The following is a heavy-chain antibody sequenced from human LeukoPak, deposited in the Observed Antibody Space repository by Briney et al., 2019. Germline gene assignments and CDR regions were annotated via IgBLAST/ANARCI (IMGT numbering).Heavy chain of an antibody. CDR1: SDSISSYY. D-gene: IGHD3-16*01. CDR2: INHSGST. J-gene: IGHJ4*02. CDR3: ARGRWGSFDY. V-gene: IGHV4-34*01. Sequence: PSETLSLTCTVSSDSISSYYWSWIRQPPGKGLEWIGEINHSGSTNYNPSLKSRVTISVDTSKNQFSLKLSSVTAADTAVYYCARGRWGSFDYWGQGTLVTVSS.